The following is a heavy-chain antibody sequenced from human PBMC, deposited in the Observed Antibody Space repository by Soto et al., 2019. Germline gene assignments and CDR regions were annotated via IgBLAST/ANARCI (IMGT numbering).Heavy chain of an antibody. V-gene: IGHV3-21*01. CDR2: ISSSSSYI. Sequence: EVQLVESGGGLVKPGGSLRLSCAASGFTFSSYSMNWVRQAPGKGLEWVSSISSSSSYIYYADSVKGRFTISRDNAKNSLYLQMNSLRAEDTAVYYCARAPYHSSSWSLFDPWGQGTLVTVSS. D-gene: IGHD6-13*01. CDR3: ARAPYHSSSWSLFDP. CDR1: GFTFSSYS. J-gene: IGHJ5*02.